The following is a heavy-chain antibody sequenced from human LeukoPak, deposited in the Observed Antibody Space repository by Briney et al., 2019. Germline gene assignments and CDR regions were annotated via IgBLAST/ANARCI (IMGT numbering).Heavy chain of an antibody. V-gene: IGHV4-39*01. CDR3: ARLNRDGYNSY. CDR1: GGSISSSSYY. D-gene: IGHD5-24*01. J-gene: IGHJ4*02. CDR2: IYYSGST. Sequence: RTSETLSLTCTVSGGSISSSSYYWGWIRQPPGKGLEWIGSIYYSGSTNYNPSLKSRVTISVDTSKNQFSLKLSSVTAADTAVYYCARLNRDGYNSYWGQGTLVTVSS.